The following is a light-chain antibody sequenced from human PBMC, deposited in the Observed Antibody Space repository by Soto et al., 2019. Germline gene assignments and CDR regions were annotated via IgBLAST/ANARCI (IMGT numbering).Light chain of an antibody. CDR3: QQYDDNWPT. CDR2: GAS. J-gene: IGKJ1*01. V-gene: IGKV3-20*01. CDR1: QSVSSNY. Sequence: DSVLTQAPGTLSLSPGERATLSCRASQSVSSNYLAWYQHKPGQSPRLLIYGASSRATGFPARFSGSGSGTEFTLTISSLQSEDFAVYYCQQYDDNWPTFGQGTKVDIK.